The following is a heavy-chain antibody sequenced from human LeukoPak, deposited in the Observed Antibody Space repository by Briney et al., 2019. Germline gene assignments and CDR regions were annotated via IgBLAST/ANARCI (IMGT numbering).Heavy chain of an antibody. CDR3: AKREYGDYFDY. D-gene: IGHD4-17*01. J-gene: IGHJ4*02. CDR2: ISGSGGST. CDR1: GFTFSSYG. Sequence: GGTLRLSCAASGFTFSSYGMSWVRQAPGKGLEWVSAISGSGGSTYYADSVKGRFTISRDNSKNTLYLQMNSLRAEDTAVYYCAKREYGDYFDYWGQRTLVTVSS. V-gene: IGHV3-23*01.